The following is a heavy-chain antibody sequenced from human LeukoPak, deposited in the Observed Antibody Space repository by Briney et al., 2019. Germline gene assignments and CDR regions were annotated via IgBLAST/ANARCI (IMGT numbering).Heavy chain of an antibody. Sequence: ASVKVSCKASGYTFTGYYMHWVRQAPGQGLEWMGWINPNSGGTNYAQKFQGRVTMTRDTSISTAYMELSRLRSDDTAGYYCARVWYNWNDASFDYWGQGTLVTVSS. J-gene: IGHJ4*02. CDR2: INPNSGGT. CDR3: ARVWYNWNDASFDY. D-gene: IGHD1-1*01. CDR1: GYTFTGYY. V-gene: IGHV1-2*02.